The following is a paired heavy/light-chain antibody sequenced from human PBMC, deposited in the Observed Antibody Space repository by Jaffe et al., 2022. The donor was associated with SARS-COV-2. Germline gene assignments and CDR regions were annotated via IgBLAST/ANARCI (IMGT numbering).Heavy chain of an antibody. D-gene: IGHD3-22*01. CDR3: AREPYYYDSSGYYRNYYYYGMDV. Sequence: QVQLQESGPGLVKPSETLSLTCTVSGGSISSYYWSWIRQPAGKGLEWIGRIYTSGSTNYNPSLKSRVTMSVDTSKNQFSLKLSSVTAADTAVYYCAREPYYYDSSGYYRNYYYYGMDVWGQGTTVTVSS. CDR1: GGSISSYY. V-gene: IGHV4-4*07. CDR2: IYTSGST. J-gene: IGHJ6*02.
Light chain of an antibody. CDR1: SSDVGGYNY. Sequence: QSALTQPPSASGSPGQSVTISCTGTSSDVGGYNYVSWYQQHPGKAPKLMIYEVSKRPSGVPDRFSGSKSGNTASLTVSGLQAEDEADYYCSSYAGSNNPYVFGTGTKVTVL. J-gene: IGLJ1*01. CDR2: EVS. CDR3: SSYAGSNNPYV. V-gene: IGLV2-8*01.